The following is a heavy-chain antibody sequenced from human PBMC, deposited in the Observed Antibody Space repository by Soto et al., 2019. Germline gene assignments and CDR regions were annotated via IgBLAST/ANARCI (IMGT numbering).Heavy chain of an antibody. D-gene: IGHD3-3*01. CDR3: ARDTFGGAHDCLH. CDR2: ISSGGST. CDR1: GFTVSSFY. J-gene: IGHJ4*02. V-gene: IGHV3-66*01. Sequence: EVQLVESGGGLVQPGGSLRLSCAASGFTVSSFYMTWVRQAPGKGLQWVAVISSGGSTYYADSVKGRFTISRDNSKNTLHLEMNSLRAEDTAVYYCARDTFGGAHDCLHGGQGTLVTVSS.